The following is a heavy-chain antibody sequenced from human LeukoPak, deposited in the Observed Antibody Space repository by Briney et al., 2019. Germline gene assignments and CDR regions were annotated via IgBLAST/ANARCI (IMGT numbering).Heavy chain of an antibody. CDR1: GGSISSYY. J-gene: IGHJ6*03. D-gene: IGHD2-2*02. CDR2: IYTSEST. CDR3: ARHLPEIVVVPAAIHYYYYYYMDV. Sequence: SETLSLTCTVSGGSISSYYWSWIRQPPGKGLEWIGYIYTSESTNYNPSLKSRVTISVDTSKNQFSLKLSSVTAADTAVYYCARHLPEIVVVPAAIHYYYYYYMDVWGKGTTVTVSS. V-gene: IGHV4-4*09.